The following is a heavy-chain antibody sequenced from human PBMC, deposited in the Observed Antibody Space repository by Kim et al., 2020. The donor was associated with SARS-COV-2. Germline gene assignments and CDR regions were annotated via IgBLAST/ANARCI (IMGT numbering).Heavy chain of an antibody. Sequence: GGSLRLSCEASGFTFSNYGMIWVRQAPGKGLEWVSGISGSGGNTFYADSVKGRFTISRDTSKNRLYLQMNSLRAEDTAVYYCAKGITSYCRAPCYYYYVMEVWGQGTTVSVSS. D-gene: IGHD3-10*01. CDR1: GFTFSNYG. CDR3: AKGITSYCRAPCYYYYVMEV. V-gene: IGHV3-23*01. CDR2: ISGSGGNT. J-gene: IGHJ6*02.